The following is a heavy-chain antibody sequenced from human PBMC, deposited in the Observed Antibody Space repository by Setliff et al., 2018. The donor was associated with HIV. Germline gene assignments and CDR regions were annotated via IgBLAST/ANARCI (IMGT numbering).Heavy chain of an antibody. V-gene: IGHV4-31*03. CDR1: GGSTTSGGYY. D-gene: IGHD3-3*01. J-gene: IGHJ4*02. CDR3: VGFSYNFWVYRFDH. Sequence: SETLSLTCSVSGGSTTSGGYYWSWIRQHQGKGLEYIWYIYYSGSTYYTPSLTSRVTMSIDTSTQQFFLNVTSVTAAHTAVYYCVGFSYNFWVYRFDHWGQGALVTVSS. CDR2: IYYSGST.